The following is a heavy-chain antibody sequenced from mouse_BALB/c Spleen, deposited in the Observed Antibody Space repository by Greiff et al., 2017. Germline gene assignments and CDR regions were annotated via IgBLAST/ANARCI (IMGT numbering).Heavy chain of an antibody. J-gene: IGHJ4*01. CDR2: IDPANGNT. V-gene: IGHV14-3*02. CDR1: GFNITDSY. CDR3: ARGGSSYAMDY. Sequence: EVQLQQSGAELVKPGASVTLSCTASGFNITDSYMHWVKQRPEQGLEWIGRIDPANGNTKYDPKFQGKATITADTSSNTAYLQLSSLTSEDTAVYYCARGGSSYAMDYWGQGTSVTVSS. D-gene: IGHD1-1*01.